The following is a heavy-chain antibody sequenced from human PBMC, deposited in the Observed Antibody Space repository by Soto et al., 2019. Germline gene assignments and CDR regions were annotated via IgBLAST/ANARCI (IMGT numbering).Heavy chain of an antibody. CDR1: GFTFSSYG. D-gene: IGHD1-7*01. J-gene: IGHJ6*03. CDR2: ISYDGSNK. CDR3: AKWGRITGTDSDDYYYYMDV. Sequence: QVQLVESGGGVVQPGRSLRLSCAASGFTFSSYGMHWVRQAPGKGLEWVAVISYDGSNKYYADSVKGRFTISRDNSKNTLYLQMNSLRAEDTAVYYCAKWGRITGTDSDDYYYYMDVWGKGTTVTVSS. V-gene: IGHV3-30*18.